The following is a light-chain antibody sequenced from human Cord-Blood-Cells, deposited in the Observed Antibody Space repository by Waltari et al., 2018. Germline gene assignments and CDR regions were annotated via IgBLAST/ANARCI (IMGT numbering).Light chain of an antibody. J-gene: IGLJ3*02. CDR2: RNK. CDR3: AAWDDSLSGWV. CDR1: SSNIGSNY. V-gene: IGLV1-47*01. Sequence: QSVLTQPPSASGTPGQRVTISCSGSSSNIGSNYVYWYQQLPGTAPKLLIYRNKPRPSGFPDRFSGSKSGTSASLAISGLRSEDEADYYCAAWDDSLSGWVFGGGTKLTVL.